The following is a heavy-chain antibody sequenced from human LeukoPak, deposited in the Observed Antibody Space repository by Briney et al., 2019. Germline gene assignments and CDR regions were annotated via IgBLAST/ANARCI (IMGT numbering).Heavy chain of an antibody. V-gene: IGHV3-7*01. Sequence: GGSLRLSCAASGFTFSSYWMSWVRPAPGKALEWVANIKQDGSEKYYVDSVKGRFTISRDNAKNSLYLQMNSLRAEDTAVYYCAREVDTAMVTESYYYYYYGMDVWGQGTTVTVSS. CDR1: GFTFSSYW. D-gene: IGHD5-18*01. CDR3: AREVDTAMVTESYYYYYYGMDV. J-gene: IGHJ6*02. CDR2: IKQDGSEK.